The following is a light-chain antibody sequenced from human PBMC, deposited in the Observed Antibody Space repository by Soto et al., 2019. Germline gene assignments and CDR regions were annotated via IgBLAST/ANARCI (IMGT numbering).Light chain of an antibody. CDR3: QQRSNWPPLT. CDR2: DAS. V-gene: IGKV3-11*01. Sequence: EIVLTQSPGTLSLSPGEIATLSCRASQKISSYLAWYQQKPGQAPRLLIYDASNRATGIPARFSGSGSGTDFTLTISSLEPEDFAVYYCQQRSNWPPLTFGGGTKVEIK. CDR1: QKISSY. J-gene: IGKJ4*01.